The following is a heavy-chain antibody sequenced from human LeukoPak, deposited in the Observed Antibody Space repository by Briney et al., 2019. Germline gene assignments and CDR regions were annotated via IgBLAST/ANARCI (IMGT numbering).Heavy chain of an antibody. D-gene: IGHD3-3*01. CDR2: IYYSGST. Sequence: SETLSLTCTVSGGSISSDYWSWIRQPPGKGLEWIGYIYYSGSTYYNPSLKSRVTISVDTSKNQFSLKLRSVTAADTAVYYCARAPFGVVIMDNWFDPWGQGTLVTVSS. J-gene: IGHJ5*02. CDR1: GGSISSDY. V-gene: IGHV4-59*12. CDR3: ARAPFGVVIMDNWFDP.